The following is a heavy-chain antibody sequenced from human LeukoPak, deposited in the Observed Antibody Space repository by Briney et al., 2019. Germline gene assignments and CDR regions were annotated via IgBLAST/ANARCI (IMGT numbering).Heavy chain of an antibody. CDR1: GFTFSSYG. Sequence: ASVKVSCKASGFTFSSYGVSWVRQAPGQGLEWMGGIIPIFGTANYAQKFQGRVTITADESTSTAYMELSSLRSEDTAVYYCASKGYYDTPFDYWGQGTLVTVSS. J-gene: IGHJ4*02. CDR2: IIPIFGTA. CDR3: ASKGYYDTPFDY. D-gene: IGHD3-22*01. V-gene: IGHV1-69*13.